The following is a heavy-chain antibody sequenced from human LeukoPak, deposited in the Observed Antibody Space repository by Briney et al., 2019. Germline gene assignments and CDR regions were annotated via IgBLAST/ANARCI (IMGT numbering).Heavy chain of an antibody. V-gene: IGHV4-34*01. D-gene: IGHD6-13*01. CDR3: ARTLSRIAAAGDDAFDI. Sequence: SETLSLTCAVYGGSFSGYYWSWIRQPPGKGLEWIGEINHSGSTNYNPSLKSRVTISVDTSKNQFSLKLSSVTAADTAVYYCARTLSRIAAAGDDAFDIWGQGTMVTVSS. J-gene: IGHJ3*02. CDR2: INHSGST. CDR1: GGSFSGYY.